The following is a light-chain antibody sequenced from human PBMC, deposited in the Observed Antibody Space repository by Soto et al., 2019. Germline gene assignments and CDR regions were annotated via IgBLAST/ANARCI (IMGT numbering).Light chain of an antibody. J-gene: IGKJ4*01. CDR3: EQSGT. CDR1: QSVSSSS. Sequence: EIVLTQSPATLSLSPGERATLSCGASQSVSSSSLAWYQQKPGLAPRLLIYDASSRATGIPDRFRGSGSGTDFTLTISRLEPEDFAVYYCEQSGTFGGGTKVDIK. V-gene: IGKV3D-20*01. CDR2: DAS.